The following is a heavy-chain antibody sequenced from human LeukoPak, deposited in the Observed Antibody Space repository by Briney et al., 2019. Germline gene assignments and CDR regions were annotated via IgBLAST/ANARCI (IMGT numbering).Heavy chain of an antibody. D-gene: IGHD3-9*01. CDR3: ARARSTGYYVADY. CDR1: GFTFDEYG. CDR2: INWNGGST. J-gene: IGHJ4*02. Sequence: GGFLRLSCAASGFTFDEYGMSWVRHAPGKGLEWVSGINWNGGSTGYADSVKGRFTISRDNAKNSLYLQMNSLRAEDTALYYCARARSTGYYVADYWGQGTLVTVSS. V-gene: IGHV3-20*04.